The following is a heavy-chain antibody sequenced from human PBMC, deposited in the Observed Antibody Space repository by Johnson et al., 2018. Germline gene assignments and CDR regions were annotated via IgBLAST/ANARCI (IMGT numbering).Heavy chain of an antibody. D-gene: IGHD1-26*01. CDR3: SRPGWEPNGKCAFDI. CDR2: IYPGDADT. V-gene: IGHV5-51*03. Sequence: QLVESGVEVKKPGESLKISCKGSGYSFTSYWIVWVRQMPGQGLEWMGIIYPGDADTRYSPSFQGQVTTPADTSSSTAYPQWSSLTAADTAMYSWSRPGWEPNGKCAFDIWGQGTMVTVSS. CDR1: GYSFTSYW. J-gene: IGHJ3*02.